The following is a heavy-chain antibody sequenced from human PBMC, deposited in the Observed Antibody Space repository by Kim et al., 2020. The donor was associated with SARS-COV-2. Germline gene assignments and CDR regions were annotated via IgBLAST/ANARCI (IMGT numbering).Heavy chain of an antibody. V-gene: IGHV3-48*02. Sequence: GGSLRLSCAASGFTFRSYGMDWVRQAPGKGLEWISYISTSSSTIYYTDSVKGRFTISRDNAKNSLYLQMNSLRDGDTAVYYCARDVRLSAGGTGWFDAWGQGTVVTVSS. CDR1: GFTFRSYG. CDR2: ISTSSSTI. D-gene: IGHD6-13*01. J-gene: IGHJ5*02. CDR3: ARDVRLSAGGTGWFDA.